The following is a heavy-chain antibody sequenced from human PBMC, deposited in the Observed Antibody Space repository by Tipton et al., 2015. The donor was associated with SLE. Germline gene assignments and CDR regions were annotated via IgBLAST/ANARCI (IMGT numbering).Heavy chain of an antibody. D-gene: IGHD3-22*01. CDR2: LYYSGTT. J-gene: IGHJ4*02. Sequence: TLSLTCSVSGASMSTGIYFWGWIRQPPGKGLEWIGSLYYSGTTYYSPSLKSRVTISLDTSKNQFSLKLRSVTAADTAMYYCARDGLDYYEGSGSFDYWGQGALVTVSS. CDR1: GASMSTGIYF. CDR3: ARDGLDYYEGSGSFDY. V-gene: IGHV4-39*07.